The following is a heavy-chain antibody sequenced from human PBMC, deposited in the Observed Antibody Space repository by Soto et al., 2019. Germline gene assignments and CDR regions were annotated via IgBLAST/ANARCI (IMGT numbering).Heavy chain of an antibody. D-gene: IGHD6-13*01. CDR1: GGSVLSTNW. Sequence: PSETLSLTCGVSGGSVLSTNWWTWVRQPPGKGLEWIGEIYHSGSTNYNPSLKGRVTISLDKSKNQFSLHLSPMTAADTAVYYCARLYSTRYNSDGLDVWGQGTPVTV. CDR3: ARLYSTRYNSDGLDV. J-gene: IGHJ6*02. CDR2: IYHSGST. V-gene: IGHV4-4*02.